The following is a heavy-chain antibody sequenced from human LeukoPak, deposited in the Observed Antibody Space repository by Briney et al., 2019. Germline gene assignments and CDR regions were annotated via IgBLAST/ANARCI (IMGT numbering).Heavy chain of an antibody. J-gene: IGHJ2*01. CDR3: ARGPPGYCSSTSCSGDWYFEL. CDR1: GGSISSGDYY. D-gene: IGHD2-2*01. Sequence: SETLSLTCTVSGGSISSGDYYWNWIRQPPGKGLEWIGYIYHSGSTYYNPSLKSRVTISVDTSKNQSSLKLSSVTAADTAVYYCARGPPGYCSSTSCSGDWYFELWGRGTLVTVSS. CDR2: IYHSGST. V-gene: IGHV4-30-4*01.